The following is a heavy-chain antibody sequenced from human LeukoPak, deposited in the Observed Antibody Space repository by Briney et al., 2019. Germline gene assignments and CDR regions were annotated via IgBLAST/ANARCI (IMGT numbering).Heavy chain of an antibody. J-gene: IGHJ4*02. CDR2: INHSGST. D-gene: IGHD2-15*01. CDR1: GGSFSGYY. CDR3: ATEFSATSLDY. Sequence: SETLSLTCAVYGGSFSGYYWSWIRQPPGKGLEWIGEINHSGSTNYNPSLKSRVTISVDTSKNQFSLKLSSVTAADTAVYYCATEFSATSLDYWGQGTLVTVSS. V-gene: IGHV4-34*01.